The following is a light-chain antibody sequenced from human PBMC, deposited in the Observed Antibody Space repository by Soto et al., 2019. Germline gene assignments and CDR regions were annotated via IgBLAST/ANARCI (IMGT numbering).Light chain of an antibody. J-gene: IGLJ1*01. V-gene: IGLV2-8*01. Sequence: QSVLTQPPSASGSPGQSVTISCTGTSSDVGTYNYVSWYQQHPGKAPKLMIYEVSKRPSGVPDRFSGSKSGNTASLTVSGLQTDDEADYYCSSYVGGNTLELFGTGTKVTVL. CDR1: SSDVGTYNY. CDR3: SSYVGGNTLEL. CDR2: EVS.